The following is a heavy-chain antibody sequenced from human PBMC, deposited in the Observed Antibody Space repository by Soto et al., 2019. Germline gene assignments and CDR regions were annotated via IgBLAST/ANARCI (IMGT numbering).Heavy chain of an antibody. CDR1: GFIFSNYA. V-gene: IGHV3-23*01. CDR3: SKGRLSFDF. CDR2: VSANADGT. Sequence: LRLSCAASGFIFSNYAMNWVRQAPGKGLEWVSFVSANADGTFYADSVKGRFSISRDNSKNTLYPQMNNLRAEDTAIYYCSKGRLSFDFWGQGTLVTVSS. J-gene: IGHJ4*02.